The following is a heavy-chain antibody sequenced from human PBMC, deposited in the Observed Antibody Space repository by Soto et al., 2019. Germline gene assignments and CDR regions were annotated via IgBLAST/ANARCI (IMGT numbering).Heavy chain of an antibody. J-gene: IGHJ5*02. CDR1: GGSFRGHF. CDR2: INDSGNT. V-gene: IGHV4-34*01. Sequence: QVQIQQWGAVPLKPSETLSLTCGDFGGSFRGHFWSWIRQPPGKGLEWIGEINDSGNTNYNPSLKSRVIISVDTSKNQVSLNVSSVTAADTAVYYCARGPSMVRGVRYRIDPWGQGTLVSVSS. CDR3: ARGPSMVRGVRYRIDP. D-gene: IGHD3-10*01.